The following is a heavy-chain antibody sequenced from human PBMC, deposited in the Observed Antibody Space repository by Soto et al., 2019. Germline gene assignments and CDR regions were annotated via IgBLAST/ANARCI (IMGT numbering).Heavy chain of an antibody. CDR2: IKQDGSEK. Sequence: VQLVEFGGGVVQPGGSLRLSCAASGFTFRSNWMSWVRQAPGKGLEWVANIKQDGSEKYYVDSVKGRFTISRDNAKNSLYLQMNSLRAEDTAVYYCATSGGGWLQPPVWGQGTLVTVSS. CDR3: ATSGGGWLQPPV. D-gene: IGHD5-12*01. V-gene: IGHV3-7*03. CDR1: GFTFRSNW. J-gene: IGHJ4*02.